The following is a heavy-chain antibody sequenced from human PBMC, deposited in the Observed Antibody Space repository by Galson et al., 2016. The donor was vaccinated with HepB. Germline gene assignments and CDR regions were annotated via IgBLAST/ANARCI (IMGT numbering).Heavy chain of an antibody. Sequence: SLRHPYAGSGFSFNSYAQSWVRQAPGKGLEWVSGITSGGTPYSADSVQGRFTISRDNSKNILYLQMNSLRAEATAVYLCAKNKATARVWGHYYYYMDVWGKGTTVTVSS. J-gene: IGHJ6*03. V-gene: IGHV3-23*01. D-gene: IGHD3-16*01. CDR2: ITSGGTP. CDR1: GFSFNSYA. CDR3: AKNKATARVWGHYYYYMDV.